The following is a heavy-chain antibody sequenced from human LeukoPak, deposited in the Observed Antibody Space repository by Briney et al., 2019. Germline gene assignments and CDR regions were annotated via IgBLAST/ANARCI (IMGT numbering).Heavy chain of an antibody. CDR1: GGSISSYY. Sequence: KASETLSLTCTVSGGSISSYYWSWIRQPPGKGLEWIGYIYYSGSTNYNPSLKNRVTISIDTSKNQFSLKLSSVTAADTALYYCARRSYDWYFDLWGRGTLVTVSS. J-gene: IGHJ2*01. CDR3: ARRSYDWYFDL. V-gene: IGHV4-59*08. CDR2: IYYSGST. D-gene: IGHD3-16*01.